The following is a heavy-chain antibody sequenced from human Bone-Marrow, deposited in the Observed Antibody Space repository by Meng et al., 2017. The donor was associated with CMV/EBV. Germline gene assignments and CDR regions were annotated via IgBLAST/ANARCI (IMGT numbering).Heavy chain of an antibody. CDR3: ARGLGYSGYVHY. Sequence: SETLSLTCAVSGGSISSSNWWSWVRQPPGKGLKWIGEIYHSGSTNYNPSLKSRVTISVDKSKNQFSLKLSSVTAADTAVYYCARGLGYSGYVHYWGQGTLVTVPS. V-gene: IGHV4-4*02. D-gene: IGHD5-12*01. J-gene: IGHJ4*02. CDR1: GGSISSSNW. CDR2: IYHSGST.